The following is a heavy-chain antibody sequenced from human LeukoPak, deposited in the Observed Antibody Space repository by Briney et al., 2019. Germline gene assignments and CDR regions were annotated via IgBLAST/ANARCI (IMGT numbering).Heavy chain of an antibody. J-gene: IGHJ4*02. D-gene: IGHD6-13*01. CDR2: ISGSGGGT. CDR1: GFTFSSYA. Sequence: GGSLRLSCAASGFTFSSYAMSWVRQAPGKGLEWVSGISGSGGGTYYADSVKGRFTLSRDNSKNTLYLQMNSLRAEDTAVYYCARSTYSSYWYVGDYWGQGTLVTVSS. V-gene: IGHV3-23*01. CDR3: ARSTYSSYWYVGDY.